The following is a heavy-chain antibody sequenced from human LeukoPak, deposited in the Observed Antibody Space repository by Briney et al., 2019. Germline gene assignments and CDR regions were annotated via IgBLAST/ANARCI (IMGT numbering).Heavy chain of an antibody. J-gene: IGHJ4*02. V-gene: IGHV3-23*01. Sequence: GGSLRLSCAASGFTFSSYAMSWVRQAPGKGLEWVSAISGSGGSTYYADSVKRRFTISRDNSKNTLYLQMNSLRAEDTAVYYCAKSLRNWNYVPFLGYWGQGTLVTVSS. D-gene: IGHD1-7*01. CDR1: GFTFSSYA. CDR3: AKSLRNWNYVPFLGY. CDR2: ISGSGGST.